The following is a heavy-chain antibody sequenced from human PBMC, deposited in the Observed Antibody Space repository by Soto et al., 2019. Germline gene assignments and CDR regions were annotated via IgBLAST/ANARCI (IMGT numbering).Heavy chain of an antibody. Sequence: ASVKVSCKASGYTFTSYGISWVRQAPGQGLERMGWFSVYNGNTNYAQKLQGRVTMTTDTSTSTAYMELRSLRSDDTAVYYCARDHYDYIWGSYRSPTHDAFDIWGQGTMVTVSS. J-gene: IGHJ3*02. CDR1: GYTFTSYG. CDR2: FSVYNGNT. D-gene: IGHD3-16*02. CDR3: ARDHYDYIWGSYRSPTHDAFDI. V-gene: IGHV1-18*01.